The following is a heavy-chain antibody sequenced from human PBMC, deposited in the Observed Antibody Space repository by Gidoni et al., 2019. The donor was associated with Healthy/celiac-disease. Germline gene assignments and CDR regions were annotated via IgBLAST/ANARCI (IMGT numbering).Heavy chain of an antibody. CDR2: IKQDGSEK. Sequence: EVQLVESGGGLVQPGGSLRLPCAASGFTFSSYWMSWVRQAPGKGLVWVANIKQDGSEKYYVASVKGRFTISRDNAKNSLYLQMNSLRAEDTAVYYCARDWNDYGDFDYWGQGTLVTVSS. J-gene: IGHJ4*02. CDR3: ARDWNDYGDFDY. V-gene: IGHV3-7*04. CDR1: GFTFSSYW. D-gene: IGHD1-1*01.